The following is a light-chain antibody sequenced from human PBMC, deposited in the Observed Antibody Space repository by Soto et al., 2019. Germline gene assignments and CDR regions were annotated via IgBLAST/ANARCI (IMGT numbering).Light chain of an antibody. CDR2: GAS. CDR1: QSIGSN. V-gene: IGKV3-15*01. J-gene: IGKJ3*01. Sequence: ETVLTQSPATFSVSPGERATLSCRASQSIGSNLAWYQQRPGQPPRLLIYGASTRATGVPARFSGSGSGTEFTLTINSLQSEDFALYSCQQYNKSPLFTFGPGTKVDIK. CDR3: QQYNKSPLFT.